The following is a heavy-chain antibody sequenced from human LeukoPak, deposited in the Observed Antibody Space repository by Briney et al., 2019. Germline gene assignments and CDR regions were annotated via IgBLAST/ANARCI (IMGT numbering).Heavy chain of an antibody. D-gene: IGHD5-18*01. CDR3: ARLAPTGEGYSYGYNPPHFDY. Sequence: PSETLSPTCAVYGGSFSGYYWSWIRQPPGKGLEWIGEINHSGSTNYNPSLKSRVTISVDTSKNQFSLKLSSVTAADTAVYYCARLAPTGEGYSYGYNPPHFDYWGQGTLVTVSS. CDR2: INHSGST. J-gene: IGHJ4*02. V-gene: IGHV4-34*01. CDR1: GGSFSGYY.